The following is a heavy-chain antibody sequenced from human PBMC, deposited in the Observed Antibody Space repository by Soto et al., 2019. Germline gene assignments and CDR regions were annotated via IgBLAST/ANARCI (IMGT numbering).Heavy chain of an antibody. Sequence: SCAASGFTFSTYWMSRVRQAPGKGLEWVANINQDGRAAWYVDSVKGRFTISRDNSKNTLYLQMNSLRAEDTAVYYCAKDLGIGQNYYYYGMDVWGQGTTVTVSS. V-gene: IGHV3-7*01. CDR1: GFTFSTYW. J-gene: IGHJ6*02. D-gene: IGHD7-27*01. CDR3: AKDLGIGQNYYYYGMDV. CDR2: INQDGRAA.